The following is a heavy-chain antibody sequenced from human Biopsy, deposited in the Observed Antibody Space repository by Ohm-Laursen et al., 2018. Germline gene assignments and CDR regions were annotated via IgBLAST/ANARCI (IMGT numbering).Heavy chain of an antibody. CDR2: NIPILGTG. CDR1: GGTFSNYG. V-gene: IGHV1-69*06. CDR3: ATKLTGYFHH. J-gene: IGHJ1*01. D-gene: IGHD3-9*01. Sequence: ASVKVSCKVPGGTFSNYGVNWVRQAPGQGPEWLGGNIPILGTGNYAQKSQDRVTVAADTSTSTATMELRSLRSDDTAVYYCATKLTGYFHHWGQGTLVTVSS.